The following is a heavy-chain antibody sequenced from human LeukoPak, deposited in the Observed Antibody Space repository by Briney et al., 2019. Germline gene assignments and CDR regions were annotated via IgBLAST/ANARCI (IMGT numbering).Heavy chain of an antibody. CDR1: GFTFSSYW. D-gene: IGHD4-23*01. J-gene: IGHJ4*02. Sequence: QSGGSLGLSCAASGFTFSSYWMHWVRQAPGKGLVWVSRINTDGSSTSYADSVKGRFTISRDNAKNTLYLQMNSLRAEDTAVYYCASPDYGGNSDYFDYWGQGTLVTVSS. CDR2: INTDGSST. V-gene: IGHV3-74*01. CDR3: ASPDYGGNSDYFDY.